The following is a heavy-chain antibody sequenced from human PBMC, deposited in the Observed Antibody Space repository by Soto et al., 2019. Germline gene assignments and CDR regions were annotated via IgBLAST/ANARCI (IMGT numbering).Heavy chain of an antibody. CDR2: MNPNSGNT. V-gene: IGHV1-8*01. CDR3: ARAGDPSDIVLVPAAMGPYYYFGMDV. J-gene: IGHJ6*02. CDR1: GYTFTSYD. Sequence: ASVKVSCKASGYTFTSYDINWVRQATGQGLEWMGWMNPNSGNTGYAQKFQGRVTMTRNTSISTAYMELSSLRSEDTAVYYCARAGDPSDIVLVPAAMGPYYYFGMDVWGQGTTVTVSS. D-gene: IGHD2-2*01.